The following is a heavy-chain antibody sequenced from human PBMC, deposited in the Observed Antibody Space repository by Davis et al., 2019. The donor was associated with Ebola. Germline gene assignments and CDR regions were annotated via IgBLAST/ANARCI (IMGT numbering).Heavy chain of an antibody. CDR2: VILIFDTA. D-gene: IGHD3-22*01. CDR3: AKDRYYDNSPLYFESET. CDR1: RGTFSSYT. J-gene: IGHJ4*02. V-gene: IGHV1-69*13. Sequence: SVQVSCKASRGTFSSYTITWVRQAPGQGLEWMGWVILIFDTASYAHNFQDRVTITADESRITAYLELSSLRSEDTAVYYCAKDRYYDNSPLYFESETWGQGTLVTVSS.